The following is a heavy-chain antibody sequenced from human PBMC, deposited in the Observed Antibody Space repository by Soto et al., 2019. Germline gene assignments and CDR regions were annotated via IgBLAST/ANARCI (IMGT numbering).Heavy chain of an antibody. J-gene: IGHJ6*02. Sequence: WGSLRLSGAASGFIFIDSWIDWCRQAPGKGPEWVANIKEDGSEKNYVDSVKGRFTISRDNAKNSLYLQMNSLRAEDTAVYYCASLGRHGWGQGTTVTVSS. CDR1: GFIFIDSW. CDR2: IKEDGSEK. CDR3: ASLGRHG. D-gene: IGHD3-16*01. V-gene: IGHV3-7*01.